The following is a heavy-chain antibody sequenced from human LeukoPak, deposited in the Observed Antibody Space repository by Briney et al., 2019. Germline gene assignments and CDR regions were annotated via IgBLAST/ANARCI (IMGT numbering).Heavy chain of an antibody. CDR2: ISSSSSYI. V-gene: IGHV3-21*01. CDR3: AREQREDYYDSSGYLWAIDY. D-gene: IGHD3-22*01. CDR1: GFTFSSYS. J-gene: IGHJ4*02. Sequence: GGSLRLSCAASGFTFSSYSMNWVRQAPGKGLEWVSSISSSSSYIYYADSVKGRFTISRDNAKNSLYLQMNSLRAEDTAVYYCAREQREDYYDSSGYLWAIDYWGQGTLATVSS.